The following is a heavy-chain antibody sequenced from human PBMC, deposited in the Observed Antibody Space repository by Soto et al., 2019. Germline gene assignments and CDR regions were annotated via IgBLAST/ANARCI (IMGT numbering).Heavy chain of an antibody. D-gene: IGHD6-19*01. CDR3: ARGGSVAGGWFDP. V-gene: IGHV6-1*01. CDR1: GDSVSSNSGA. J-gene: IGHJ5*02. CDR2: TFYRSKWYN. Sequence: QVQVQQSGPGLVKPSQTLSLTCAISGDSVSSNSGAWNWIRQSPSRGLEWLGRTFYRSKWYNEYTLSVKSRITINPDTSKNQFSLQLSSVTPEDTAVYYCARGGSVAGGWFDPWGQGTLVTVSS.